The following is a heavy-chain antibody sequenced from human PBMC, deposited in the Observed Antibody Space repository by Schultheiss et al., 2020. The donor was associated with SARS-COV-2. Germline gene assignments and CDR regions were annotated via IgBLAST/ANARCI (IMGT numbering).Heavy chain of an antibody. CDR1: GGSFSGYY. CDR2: INHSGST. CDR3: ARGGYCSGGSCPYYYYYYMDV. Sequence: SQTLSLTCAVYGGSFSGYYWSWIRQPPGKGLEWIGEINHSGSTNYNPSLKSRVTMSVDTSKNQFSLKLSSVTAADTAVYYCARGGYCSGGSCPYYYYYYMDVWGKGTTVTVSS. V-gene: IGHV4-34*01. D-gene: IGHD2-15*01. J-gene: IGHJ6*03.